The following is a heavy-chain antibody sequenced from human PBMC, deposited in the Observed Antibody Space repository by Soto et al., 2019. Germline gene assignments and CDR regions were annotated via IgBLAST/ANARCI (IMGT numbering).Heavy chain of an antibody. V-gene: IGHV3-33*01. CDR3: ARVESYYYDSSGHYYYYGMDV. D-gene: IGHD3-22*01. Sequence: QVQLVESGGGVVQPGRSLRLSCAASGFTFSSYGMHWVRQAPGKGLEWVAVIWYDGSNKYYADSVKGRFTISRDNSKNXLXLXXNSLRAEDTAVYYCARVESYYYDSSGHYYYYGMDVWGQGTTVTVSS. CDR2: IWYDGSNK. CDR1: GFTFSSYG. J-gene: IGHJ6*02.